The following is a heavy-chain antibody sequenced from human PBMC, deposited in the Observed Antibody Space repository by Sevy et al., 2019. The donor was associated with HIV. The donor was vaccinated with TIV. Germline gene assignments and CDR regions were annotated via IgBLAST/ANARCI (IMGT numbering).Heavy chain of an antibody. J-gene: IGHJ4*02. Sequence: GGSLRLSCTTSGFTFDDYAMSWFRQAPGKGLEWVAFITRNSYEAYGGATDYGASVKGRFIISRDDSKSIAYLQMNNLKTEDTGVYYCTTGLATADTPVYYFDYWGQGTLVTVSS. CDR3: TTGLATADTPVYYFDY. CDR1: GFTFDDYA. CDR2: ITRNSYEAYGGAT. V-gene: IGHV3-49*03. D-gene: IGHD5-12*01.